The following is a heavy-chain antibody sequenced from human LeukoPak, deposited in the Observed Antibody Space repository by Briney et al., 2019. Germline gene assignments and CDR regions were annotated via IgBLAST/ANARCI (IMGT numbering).Heavy chain of an antibody. J-gene: IGHJ4*02. CDR1: GFSFSTYS. D-gene: IGHD1-1*01. CDR3: ATDSPETAAFDY. V-gene: IGHV3-48*04. Sequence: GGSLRLSCTASGFSFSTYSMNWVRQAPGRGLEWVSYIVGSSSNIYYADSVKGRFTISRDNAKNSLYLQMDSLRAEDTAVYYCATDSPETAAFDYWGQGTLVTVSS. CDR2: IVGSSSNI.